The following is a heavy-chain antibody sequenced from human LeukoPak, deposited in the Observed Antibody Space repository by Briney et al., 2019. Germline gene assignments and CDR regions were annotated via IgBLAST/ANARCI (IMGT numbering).Heavy chain of an antibody. CDR1: GFTLSSYG. J-gene: IGHJ4*02. Sequence: GGSLRLSCAASGFTLSSYGMNWVRQAPGKGLEWVAVISYDGRNKHYPDSVKGRFTISRDISTDTLWLQMDSLRTEDTAVYYCAKGPLRGTAAAIDYWGQGTLVTVSS. CDR3: AKGPLRGTAAAIDY. V-gene: IGHV3-30*18. D-gene: IGHD2-2*01. CDR2: ISYDGRNK.